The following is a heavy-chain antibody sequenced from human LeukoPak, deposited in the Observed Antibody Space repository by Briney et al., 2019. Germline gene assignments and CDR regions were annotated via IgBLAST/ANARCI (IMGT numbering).Heavy chain of an antibody. CDR3: AKDSLGRCTGVICYYFDY. CDR1: GFTFNNYA. D-gene: IGHD2-15*01. V-gene: IGHV3-23*01. CDR2: IIGSDAGT. J-gene: IGHJ4*02. Sequence: PGGSLRLSCAASGFTFNNYAMSWVRQAPGKGLEWVSAIIGSDAGTYYADSVKGRFTISRDNSKNTLYLQMNSLRAGDAAVDYSAKDSLGRCTGVICYYFDYWGQGTLVTVSS.